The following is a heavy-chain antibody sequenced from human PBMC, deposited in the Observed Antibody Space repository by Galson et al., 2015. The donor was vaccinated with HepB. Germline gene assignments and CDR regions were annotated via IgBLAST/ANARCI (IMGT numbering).Heavy chain of an antibody. Sequence: CAISGDSVSSDSSAWNWIRQSPSRGLEWLGRTYYRSQWYHDYSGSLQSRITINAETSTNQFFLQLDSVTPEDTAVYYCARDGYLGLAYYFDYWGPGILVTVS. V-gene: IGHV6-1*01. J-gene: IGHJ4*02. CDR2: TYYRSQWYH. D-gene: IGHD6-25*01. CDR3: ARDGYLGLAYYFDY. CDR1: GDSVSSDSSA.